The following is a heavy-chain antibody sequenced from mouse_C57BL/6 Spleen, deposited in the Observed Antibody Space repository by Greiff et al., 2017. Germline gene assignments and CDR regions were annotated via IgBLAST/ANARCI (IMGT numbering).Heavy chain of an antibody. CDR2: FHPYNDDT. Sequence: QVQLKESGAELVKPGASVKMSCKASGYTFTTYPIEWMKQNHGKSLEWIGNFHPYNDDTKYNEKFKGKATLTVEKSSSTVYVELSRLTSDDSAVYYCARRNYYGSSAYFDYWGQGTTLTVSS. CDR3: ARRNYYGSSAYFDY. V-gene: IGHV1-47*01. D-gene: IGHD1-1*01. CDR1: GYTFTTYP. J-gene: IGHJ2*01.